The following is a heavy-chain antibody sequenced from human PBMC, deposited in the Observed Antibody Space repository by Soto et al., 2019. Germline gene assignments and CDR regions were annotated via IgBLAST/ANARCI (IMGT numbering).Heavy chain of an antibody. CDR2: ISASGGST. CDR1: GFTFSSYA. J-gene: IGHJ3*02. D-gene: IGHD1-26*01. CDR3: AKDVGWELLYDAFDI. V-gene: IGHV3-23*01. Sequence: GGSLRLSCTASGFTFSSYAMSWVRQAPGKGLEWVSAISASGGSTYYADSVKGRVTISRDNSKNTLYLQMNSLRAEDTAVYYCAKDVGWELLYDAFDIWGQGTMVTVSS.